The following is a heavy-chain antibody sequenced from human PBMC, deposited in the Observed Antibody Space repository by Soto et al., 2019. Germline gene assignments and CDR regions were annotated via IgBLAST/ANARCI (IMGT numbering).Heavy chain of an antibody. CDR1: GFTFSSYA. Sequence: HPGGSLRLSCAASGFTFSSYAMHWVRQAPGKGLEWVAVISYDGSNKYYADSVKGRFTISRDNSKNTLYLQMNSLRAEDTAVYYCARAQSDYDFWSGYFELYNWFDPWGQGTLVTVSS. V-gene: IGHV3-30-3*01. CDR3: ARAQSDYDFWSGYFELYNWFDP. D-gene: IGHD3-3*01. J-gene: IGHJ5*02. CDR2: ISYDGSNK.